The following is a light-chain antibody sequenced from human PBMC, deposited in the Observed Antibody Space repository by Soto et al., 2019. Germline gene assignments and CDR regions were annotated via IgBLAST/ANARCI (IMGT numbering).Light chain of an antibody. V-gene: IGKV2D-30*01. CDR3: QQYEKSPLT. CDR1: QSLVYSDGNTY. J-gene: IGKJ4*01. CDR2: KVS. Sequence: DVVMTQSPLSLPVTLGQPASISCRASQSLVYSDGNTYLNWFQQRPGQSPRRLIYKVSNWDSGVPDRFSGSGSGTDFTLTISRLESEDFAVYHCQQYEKSPLTFSGGTKVDIK.